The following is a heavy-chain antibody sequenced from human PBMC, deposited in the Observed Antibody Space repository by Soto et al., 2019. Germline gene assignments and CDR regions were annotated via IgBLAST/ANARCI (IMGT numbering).Heavy chain of an antibody. D-gene: IGHD6-19*01. CDR3: ARAGALGAVAVDY. V-gene: IGHV4-30-2*01. Sequence: QLQLQESGSGLVKPSQTLSLTCAVSGGSISSGGYSWSWIRQPPGKGLEWIGYIYHSGSTYYNPSIKSRVTISVDRSKNQFSLKLSSVTAADTAVYYCARAGALGAVAVDYWGQGTLVTVSS. CDR1: GGSISSGGYS. CDR2: IYHSGST. J-gene: IGHJ4*02.